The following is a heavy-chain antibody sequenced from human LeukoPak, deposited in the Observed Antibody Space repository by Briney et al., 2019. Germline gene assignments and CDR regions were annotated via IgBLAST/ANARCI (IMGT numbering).Heavy chain of an antibody. CDR1: GGSISSYY. V-gene: IGHV4-59*01. CDR2: IYYSGST. CDR3: ASCRGVGANFDY. D-gene: IGHD1-26*01. Sequence: SETLSLTCTVSGGSISSYYRSWIRQPPGKGLEWIGYIYYSGSTNYNPSLKSRVTISVDTSKNQFSLKLSSVTAADTAVYYCASCRGVGANFDYWGQGTLVTVSS. J-gene: IGHJ4*02.